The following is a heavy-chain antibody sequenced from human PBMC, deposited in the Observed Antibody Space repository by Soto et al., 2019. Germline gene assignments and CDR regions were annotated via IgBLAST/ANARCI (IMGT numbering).Heavy chain of an antibody. CDR1: DDSLTTNKYA. Sequence: PSETVSLTCTVSDDSLTTNKYAWTWIRQNPEKGLEWIGYVYSNGNTRSSPSLQSRVSMSVDTSKSHFSLRLSSVTAADTAVYFCARASYFRPSGSYYFVSWGQGTLVTVSS. CDR2: VYSNGNT. CDR3: ARASYFRPSGSYYFVS. J-gene: IGHJ4*02. D-gene: IGHD3-10*01. V-gene: IGHV4-31*03.